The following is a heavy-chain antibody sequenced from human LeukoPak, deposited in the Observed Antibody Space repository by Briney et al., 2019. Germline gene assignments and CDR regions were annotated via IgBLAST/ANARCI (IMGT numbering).Heavy chain of an antibody. Sequence: GGSLRLSCAASGFTFTSYGMHWVRQAPGKGLEWVAVISYDVSDKYYVDSVKGRFTISRDTSKNTLYLQMNSLRAEGTAVYYCAKDRGSGYNWNDVLDYWGQGTLVTVSS. CDR3: AKDRGSGYNWNDVLDY. D-gene: IGHD1-20*01. V-gene: IGHV3-30*18. CDR1: GFTFTSYG. CDR2: ISYDVSDK. J-gene: IGHJ4*02.